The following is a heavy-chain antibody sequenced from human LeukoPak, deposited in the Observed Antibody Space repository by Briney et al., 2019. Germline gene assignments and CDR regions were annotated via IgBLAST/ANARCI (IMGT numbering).Heavy chain of an antibody. CDR2: ISYDGSNK. V-gene: IGHV3-30*18. CDR3: AKDSTTFYYDSSGQGLGY. D-gene: IGHD3-22*01. CDR1: GFTFSIYA. Sequence: PGRSLRLSCAASGFTFSIYAMHWVRQAPGKGLEWVAVISYDGSNKYYADSVKGRFTISRDNSKSTLYLQMNSLRAEDTAVYYCAKDSTTFYYDSSGQGLGYWGQGTLVTVS. J-gene: IGHJ4*02.